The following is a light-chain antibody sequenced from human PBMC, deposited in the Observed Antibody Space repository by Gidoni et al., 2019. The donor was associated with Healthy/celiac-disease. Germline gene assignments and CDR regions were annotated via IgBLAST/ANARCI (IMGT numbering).Light chain of an antibody. J-gene: IGKJ3*01. Sequence: NVFTPSPATLSLSPGERTTLSCRASQSVSSYLAWYQQKPGQAPRLLIYDASNRATGIPARFSGSGSGTDFTLTISSLEPEDFAVYYCQQRSNWPIFTFGPXTKVDIK. CDR1: QSVSSY. CDR2: DAS. CDR3: QQRSNWPIFT. V-gene: IGKV3-11*01.